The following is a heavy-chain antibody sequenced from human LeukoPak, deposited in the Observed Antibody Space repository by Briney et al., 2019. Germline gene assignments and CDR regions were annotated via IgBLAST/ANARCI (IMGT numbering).Heavy chain of an antibody. Sequence: ASVKVSCKASGYTFTSYDINWVRQATGQGLEWMGWINPNSGGTNYAQKFQGRVTMTRDTSISTAYMELSRLRSDDTAVYYCARGIFGPTPPHDAWGQGTLVTVSS. V-gene: IGHV1-2*02. CDR1: GYTFTSYD. CDR2: INPNSGGT. CDR3: ARGIFGPTPPHDA. D-gene: IGHD3/OR15-3a*01. J-gene: IGHJ5*02.